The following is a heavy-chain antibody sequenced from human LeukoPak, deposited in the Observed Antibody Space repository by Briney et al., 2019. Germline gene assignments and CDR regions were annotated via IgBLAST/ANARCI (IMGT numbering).Heavy chain of an antibody. V-gene: IGHV3-23*01. J-gene: IGHJ4*02. CDR3: ARERGSTNSYPSPIDY. CDR1: GFTFNNNA. D-gene: IGHD6-13*01. Sequence: PGGSLRLSCEASGFTFNNNAMDWVRQVPGKGLEWASGILGGGGATYYADSVKGRFTISRDNSKNTVYLQMTSLTAEDTAVYYCARERGSTNSYPSPIDYWGQGTLVAVSS. CDR2: ILGGGGAT.